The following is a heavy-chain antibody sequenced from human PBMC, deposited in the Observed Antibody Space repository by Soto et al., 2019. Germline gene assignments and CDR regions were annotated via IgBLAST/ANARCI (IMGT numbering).Heavy chain of an antibody. D-gene: IGHD4-17*01. CDR2: IYYSGST. CDR1: GGSISSYC. J-gene: IGHJ6*03. Sequence: PSETLSLTCTVSGGSISSYCWSWIRQPPGKGLEWIGYIYYSGSTNYNPSLKSRVTISVDTSKNQFSLKLSSVTAADTAVYYCARESPQMTTVTTDYYYYMDVWGKGTTVTGS. CDR3: ARESPQMTTVTTDYYYYMDV. V-gene: IGHV4-59*01.